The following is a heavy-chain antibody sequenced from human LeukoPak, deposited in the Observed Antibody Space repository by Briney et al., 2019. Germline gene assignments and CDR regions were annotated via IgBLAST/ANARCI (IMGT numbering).Heavy chain of an antibody. CDR2: VYPGDSDT. D-gene: IGHD1-1*01. Sequence: GESLKISCKGSGYSFTSYWIGWVRQIPGKGLEWMGIVYPGDSDTRYSPSFQGQVTISADKSISTAYLQWSSLKASDTAMYYCARRHWNDAGAFDIWGQGTMVTVSS. CDR3: ARRHWNDAGAFDI. J-gene: IGHJ3*02. CDR1: GYSFTSYW. V-gene: IGHV5-51*01.